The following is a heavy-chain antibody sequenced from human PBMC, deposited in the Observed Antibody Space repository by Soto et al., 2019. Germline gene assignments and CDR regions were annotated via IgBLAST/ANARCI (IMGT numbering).Heavy chain of an antibody. CDR3: AKDFPQNPNIVVPKGPLDY. V-gene: IGHV3-23*01. Sequence: PGGSLRLSCAASGFTFSSYAMSWVRQAPGKGLEWVSAISGSGGSTYYADSVKGRFTISRDNSKNTLYLQMNSLRAEDTAVYYCAKDFPQNPNIVVPKGPLDYWGQGTLVTVSS. CDR2: ISGSGGST. D-gene: IGHD2-2*01. J-gene: IGHJ4*02. CDR1: GFTFSSYA.